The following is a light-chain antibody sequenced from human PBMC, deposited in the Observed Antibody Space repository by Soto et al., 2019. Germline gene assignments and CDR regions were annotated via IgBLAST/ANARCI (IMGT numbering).Light chain of an antibody. CDR2: DAS. V-gene: IGKV1-5*02. Sequence: EIQATQSNSTLSASVGDRFTVICRASQSISSWLAWYQQKPGKAPKLLIYDASSLESGVPSRFSGSGSGTEFTLTISSLQPDDFATYYCQQYNIYSFGQVSKAAIK. CDR1: QSISSW. CDR3: QQYNIYS. J-gene: IGKJ1*01.